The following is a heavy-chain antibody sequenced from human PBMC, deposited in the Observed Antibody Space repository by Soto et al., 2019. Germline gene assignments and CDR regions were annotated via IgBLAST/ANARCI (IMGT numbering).Heavy chain of an antibody. V-gene: IGHV6-1*01. Sequence: SQTLSLTCAISGDSVSSNSAAWNWIRQSPSRGLEWLGRTYYRSKWYNDYAVSVKSRITINPDTSKNQFSLQLNSVTPEDTGVYYCARDSSSWEYDYYGLDVWGQGTTVTVSS. D-gene: IGHD6-13*01. CDR1: GDSVSSNSAA. J-gene: IGHJ6*02. CDR3: ARDSSSWEYDYYGLDV. CDR2: TYYRSKWYN.